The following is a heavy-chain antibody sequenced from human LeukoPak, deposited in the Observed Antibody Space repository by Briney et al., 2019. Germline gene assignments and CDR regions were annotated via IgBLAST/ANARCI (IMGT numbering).Heavy chain of an antibody. CDR2: IYYSGST. CDR1: GGSISSSSYY. J-gene: IGHJ3*02. V-gene: IGHV4-39*07. Sequence: SETLSLTCTVSGGSISSSSYYWGWIRQPPGKGLEWIGSIYYSGSTYYNPSLKSRVTISVDTSKNQFSLKLSAVTAADTAVYYWARSILLGIGDAFDIRGQRAMVTVSS. CDR3: ARSILLGIGDAFDI. D-gene: IGHD7-27*01.